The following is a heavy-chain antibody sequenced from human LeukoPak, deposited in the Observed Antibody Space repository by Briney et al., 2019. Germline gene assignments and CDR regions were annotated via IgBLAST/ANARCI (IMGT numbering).Heavy chain of an antibody. D-gene: IGHD5-24*01. V-gene: IGHV1-24*01. J-gene: IGHJ4*02. CDR1: GYTFTGYY. CDR2: FDPEDGET. Sequence: ASVKVSCKASGYTFTGYYMHWVRQAPGQGLEWMGGFDPEDGETIYAQKFQGRVTMTEDTSTDTAYMELSSLRSEDTAVYYCATEMATTYYFDYWGQGTLVTVSS. CDR3: ATEMATTYYFDY.